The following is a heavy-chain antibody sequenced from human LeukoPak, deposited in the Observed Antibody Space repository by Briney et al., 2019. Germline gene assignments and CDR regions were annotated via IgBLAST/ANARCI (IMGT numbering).Heavy chain of an antibody. J-gene: IGHJ6*02. V-gene: IGHV3-7*03. CDR2: INHNGNVN. Sequence: GGSLRLSCAASGFTSSNAWMNWARQAPGKGLEWVASINHNGNVNYYVDSVKGRFTISRDNAKNSLYLQMSNLRAEDTAVCFCARGGGLDVWGQGATVTVSS. CDR1: GFTSSNAW. D-gene: IGHD3-16*01. CDR3: ARGGGLDV.